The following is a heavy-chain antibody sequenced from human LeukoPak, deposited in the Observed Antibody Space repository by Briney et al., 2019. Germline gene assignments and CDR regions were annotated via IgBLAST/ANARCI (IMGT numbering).Heavy chain of an antibody. V-gene: IGHV3-7*01. J-gene: IGHJ6*03. CDR2: IKQDGSEK. CDR3: AKGAFRDQVQGYYYMDV. Sequence: GGSLRLSCAAAGFTFSSYWMSWVRQAPGKGLEWVANIKQDGSEKYYVDSVKGRFIISRDNAKNSLYLQMNSLRAEDTAVYYCAKGAFRDQVQGYYYMDVWGKGTTVTVSS. D-gene: IGHD3-10*01. CDR1: GFTFSSYW.